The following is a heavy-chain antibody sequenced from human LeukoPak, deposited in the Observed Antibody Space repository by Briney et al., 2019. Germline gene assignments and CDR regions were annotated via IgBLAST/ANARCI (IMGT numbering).Heavy chain of an antibody. J-gene: IGHJ4*02. CDR1: GFTFSSYS. CDR2: ISSSSSYI. CDR3: ASKGCTGGNCKHYFDY. V-gene: IGHV3-21*04. D-gene: IGHD2-8*02. Sequence: GGSLRLSCAASGFTFSSYSMNWARQAPGKGLEWVSSISSSSSYIYYADSVKGRFTISRDNAKNSLYLQMSSLRAEDTAVYYCASKGCTGGNCKHYFDYWGQGTLVTVAS.